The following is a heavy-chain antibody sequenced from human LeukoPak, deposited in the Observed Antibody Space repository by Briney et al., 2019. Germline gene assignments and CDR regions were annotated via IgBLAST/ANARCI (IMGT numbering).Heavy chain of an antibody. CDR3: VKDVVYF. J-gene: IGHJ3*01. Sequence: GGSLRLSCSASGLTLSSYAMHWVRQAPGKGLEYVSANSSNGGSTYYADSVKGRFTISRDNSRNTLYLQMSSLRAEDTAVYYCVKDVVYFWGQGTMVTVSS. D-gene: IGHD1-14*01. CDR1: GLTLSSYA. CDR2: NSSNGGST. V-gene: IGHV3-64D*09.